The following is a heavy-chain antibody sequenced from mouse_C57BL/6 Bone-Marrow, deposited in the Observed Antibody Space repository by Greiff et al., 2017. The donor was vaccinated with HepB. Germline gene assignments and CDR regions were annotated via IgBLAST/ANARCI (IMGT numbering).Heavy chain of an antibody. J-gene: IGHJ3*01. CDR2: IWSGGST. CDR3: ARNLLWLRRWFAY. Sequence: QVQLKEPGPGLVQPSQSLSITCTVSGFSLTSYGVHWVRQSPGKGLEWLGVIWSGGSTDYNAAFISRLSISKDNSKSQVFFKMNSLQADDTAIYYCARNLLWLRRWFAYWGQGTLVTVSA. V-gene: IGHV2-2*01. CDR1: GFSLTSYG. D-gene: IGHD2-2*01.